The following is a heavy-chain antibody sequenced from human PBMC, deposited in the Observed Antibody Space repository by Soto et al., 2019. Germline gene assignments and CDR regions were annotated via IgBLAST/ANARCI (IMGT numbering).Heavy chain of an antibody. CDR1: GFTFNFYA. J-gene: IGHJ6*02. CDR2: ISYDGDKA. V-gene: IGHV3-30*03. D-gene: IGHD2-8*01. Sequence: QVRLVESGGGVVRPGRSLRLSCATSGFTFNFYAMHWVRQAPGKGLEWMAVISYDGDKAYYADSVKGRFTISRDNSNNTVFLEVNSLRGDDTAVYYCTRTGHFCSNGACPSDFFYYGMDVWGQGTTVTVAS. CDR3: TRTGHFCSNGACPSDFFYYGMDV.